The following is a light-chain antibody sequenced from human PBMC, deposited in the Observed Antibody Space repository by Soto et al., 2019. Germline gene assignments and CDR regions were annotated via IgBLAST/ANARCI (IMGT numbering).Light chain of an antibody. CDR3: PHLHWA. Sequence: IQVTQSPSSLSASVGARVTITCRASQEISGYLAWYQQTPWKAPKLLIYGRSTLLDGVSSRFSGRGSGTDFSRTISCLQPEDFSTYYCPHLHWAFGPGT. J-gene: IGKJ1*01. CDR1: QEISGY. V-gene: IGKV1-9*01. CDR2: GRS.